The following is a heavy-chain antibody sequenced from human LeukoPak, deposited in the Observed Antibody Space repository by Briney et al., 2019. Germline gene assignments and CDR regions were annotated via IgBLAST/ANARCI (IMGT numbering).Heavy chain of an antibody. CDR3: ARERLNYDILTGYTSIDYFDY. CDR2: IKQDGSEK. Sequence: GGSLRLSCAASGFTFSSYWMSWVRQAPGKGLEWVANIKQDGSEKYYVDSVKGRFTNSRDNAKNSLYLQMNSLRAEDTAVYYCARERLNYDILTGYTSIDYFDYWGQGTLVTVSS. CDR1: GFTFSSYW. D-gene: IGHD3-9*01. V-gene: IGHV3-7*01. J-gene: IGHJ4*02.